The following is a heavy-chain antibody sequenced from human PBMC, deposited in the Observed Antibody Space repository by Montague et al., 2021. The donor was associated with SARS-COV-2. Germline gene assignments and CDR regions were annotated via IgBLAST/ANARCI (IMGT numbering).Heavy chain of an antibody. Sequence: SETLSLTCAVSGGSISSATYYWARIRQPQGRGLEWIGNLYYSGSTMYNPSLKCRVTMSVDTSKSQFSLHLKLVTAADTAVYYCARRVTALEPSFDPWGQGTLVIVSS. D-gene: IGHD1-1*01. CDR1: GGSISSATYY. CDR2: LYYSGST. CDR3: ARRVTALEPSFDP. J-gene: IGHJ5*02. V-gene: IGHV4-39*01.